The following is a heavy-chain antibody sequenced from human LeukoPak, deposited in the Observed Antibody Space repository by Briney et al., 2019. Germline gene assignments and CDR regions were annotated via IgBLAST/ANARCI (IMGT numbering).Heavy chain of an antibody. Sequence: GGSLRLSCAASGFTFSSYAMHWVRQAPGKGLEWVAVISYDGSNKYYADSVKGRFTISRDNSKNTLYLQMNSLRAEDTAVYYCARGQERFGDAFDIWAKGQWSPSLQ. J-gene: IGHJ3*02. CDR2: ISYDGSNK. V-gene: IGHV3-30*01. CDR1: GFTFSSYA. D-gene: IGHD3-3*01. CDR3: ARGQERFGDAFDI.